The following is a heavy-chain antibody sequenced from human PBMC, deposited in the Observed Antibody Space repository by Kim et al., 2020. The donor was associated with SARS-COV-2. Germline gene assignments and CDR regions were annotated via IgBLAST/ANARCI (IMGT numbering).Heavy chain of an antibody. V-gene: IGHV4-31*03. D-gene: IGHD2-15*01. Sequence: SETLSLTCTVSGGSISSGGYYWSWIRQHPGKGLEWIGYIYYSGSTYYNPSLKSRVTISVDTSKNQFSLKLSSVTAADTAVYYCARDRNSYCSGGSCYAGYYCGMDVWGQGTTVTVSS. J-gene: IGHJ6*02. CDR2: IYYSGST. CDR3: ARDRNSYCSGGSCYAGYYCGMDV. CDR1: GGSISSGGYY.